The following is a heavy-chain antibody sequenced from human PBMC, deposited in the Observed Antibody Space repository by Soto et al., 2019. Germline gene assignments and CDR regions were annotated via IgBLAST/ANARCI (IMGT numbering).Heavy chain of an antibody. CDR1: GGSISSYY. V-gene: IGHV4-59*01. Sequence: SETLSLTCTVSGGSISSYYWSWIRQPPGKGLEWIGYIYYSGSTNYNPSLKGRVTISVDTSKNQFSLKLNSVTAADTAVYYCARTTYYYDSSGSPLPGMDVWGQGTTVTVSS. CDR2: IYYSGST. J-gene: IGHJ6*02. CDR3: ARTTYYYDSSGSPLPGMDV. D-gene: IGHD3-22*01.